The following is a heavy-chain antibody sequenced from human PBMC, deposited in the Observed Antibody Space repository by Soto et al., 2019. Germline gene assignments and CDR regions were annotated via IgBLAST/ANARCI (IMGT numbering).Heavy chain of an antibody. Sequence: EVHLLESGGGLVQPGGSLRLSCAASGFTFSSYGMSWVRQAPGKGLEWVSTVSTGAETTDYADSVKGRFTISRDNSNTTLNRQMNSRRVEDTALYYCASTYSSEGWYFDYWGQGTLVTCSS. CDR2: VSTGAETT. V-gene: IGHV3-23*01. D-gene: IGHD6-25*01. CDR3: ASTYSSEGWYFDY. J-gene: IGHJ4*02. CDR1: GFTFSSYG.